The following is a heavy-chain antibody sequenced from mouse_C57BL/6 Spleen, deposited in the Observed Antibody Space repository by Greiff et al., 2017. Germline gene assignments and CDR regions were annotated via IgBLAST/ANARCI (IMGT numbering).Heavy chain of an antibody. V-gene: IGHV1-82*01. Sequence: VQLQQSGPELVKPGASVKISCKASGYAFRSSWMNWVKQRPGKGLEWIGRIYPGDGDTNYNGKFKGKATLTADKSSSTAYMQLSSLTSEDSAVYFCARGDWDVSFDYWGQGTTLTVSS. CDR2: IYPGDGDT. CDR1: GYAFRSSW. J-gene: IGHJ2*01. D-gene: IGHD4-1*01. CDR3: ARGDWDVSFDY.